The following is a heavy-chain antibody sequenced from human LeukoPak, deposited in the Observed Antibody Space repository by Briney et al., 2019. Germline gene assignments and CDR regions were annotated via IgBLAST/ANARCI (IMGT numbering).Heavy chain of an antibody. V-gene: IGHV3-48*01. Sequence: PGGSLRLSCAASRFTFSTYSINWVRQAPGKGLEWVSYISSSSSTIYYADSVKVRFTISRDNAKNSLYLQMNSLRAEDTAVYYCARDLVPVEGLRYFDWLSGGFDYWGQGTLVTVSS. CDR1: RFTFSTYS. CDR3: ARDLVPVEGLRYFDWLSGGFDY. D-gene: IGHD3-9*01. CDR2: ISSSSSTI. J-gene: IGHJ4*02.